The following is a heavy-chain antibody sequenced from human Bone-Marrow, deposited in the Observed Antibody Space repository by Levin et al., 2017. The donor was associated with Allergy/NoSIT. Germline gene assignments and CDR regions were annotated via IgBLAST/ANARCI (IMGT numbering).Heavy chain of an antibody. V-gene: IGHV5-51*01. Sequence: KCGESLKISCKGSGYTFITYYIAWVRQMPGKGLEWVGIIYPGDSDTRYSPSFRGQVTISADKSISTAYLQWDSLKASDTATYYCARHYTLDVWGQGTTVTVSS. CDR3: ARHYTLDV. CDR2: IYPGDSDT. CDR1: GYTFITYY. J-gene: IGHJ6*02.